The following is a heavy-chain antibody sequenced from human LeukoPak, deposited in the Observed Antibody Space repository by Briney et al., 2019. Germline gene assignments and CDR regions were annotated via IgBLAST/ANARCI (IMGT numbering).Heavy chain of an antibody. D-gene: IGHD6-19*01. J-gene: IGHJ5*02. CDR2: ISWNSGSI. CDR3: AKDMVFRSGWYGWFDP. Sequence: GGPLRLSCAASGFTFDDYAMHWVRQAPGKGLEWVSGISWNSGSIGYADSVKGRFTISRDNAKNSLYLQMNSLRAEDTALYYCAKDMVFRSGWYGWFDPWGQGTLVTVSS. CDR1: GFTFDDYA. V-gene: IGHV3-9*01.